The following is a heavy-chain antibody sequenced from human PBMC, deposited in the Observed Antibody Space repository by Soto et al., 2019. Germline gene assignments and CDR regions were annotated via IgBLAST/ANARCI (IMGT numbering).Heavy chain of an antibody. CDR2: ISYDGSNK. CDR1: GFTFSSYG. J-gene: IGHJ4*02. Sequence: PGGSLRLSCAASGFTFSSYGMHWVRQAPGKGLEWVAVISYDGSNKYYADSVKGRFTISRDNSKNTLYLQMNSLRAEDTAVYYCAKDHADIRFLDYWGQGTLVTVSS. V-gene: IGHV3-30*18. CDR3: AKDHADIRFLDY. D-gene: IGHD3-3*01.